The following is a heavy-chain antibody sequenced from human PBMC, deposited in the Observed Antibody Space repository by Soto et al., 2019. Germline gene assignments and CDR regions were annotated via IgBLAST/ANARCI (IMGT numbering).Heavy chain of an antibody. Sequence: QMQLVQSGPEVKKPGTSVKVSCKASGFTFTSSAVQWVRQARGQRLEWIGWIVVGSCNTTYAQKFQERVNITRDMSTSPDYMELSSLRAEDTAVYYWAAHRAVADPFDYLGQGTLVTVSS. CDR1: GFTFTSSA. J-gene: IGHJ4*02. CDR3: AAHRAVADPFDY. V-gene: IGHV1-58*01. CDR2: IVVGSCNT. D-gene: IGHD6-19*01.